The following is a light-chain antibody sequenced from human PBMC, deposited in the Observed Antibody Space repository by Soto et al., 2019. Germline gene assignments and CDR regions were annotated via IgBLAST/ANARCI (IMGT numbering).Light chain of an antibody. CDR2: GNS. CDR3: QSYDSSLSGSVV. CDR1: SSNIGAGSD. V-gene: IGLV1-40*01. Sequence: QSVLTQPPSVSWAPGQRVTISCTGSSSNIGAGSDVHWYQQLPGTAPKVLIYGNSNRPAGVPDRFSGSKSGTSASLAITGLQAEDEADYYCQSYDSSLSGSVVFGGGTKLTVL. J-gene: IGLJ2*01.